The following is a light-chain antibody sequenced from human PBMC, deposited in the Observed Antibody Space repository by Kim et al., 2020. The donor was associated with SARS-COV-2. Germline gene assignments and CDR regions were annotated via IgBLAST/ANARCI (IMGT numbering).Light chain of an antibody. CDR2: AAS. Sequence: EIKMTQSPSSFPASVGDRVTITCRTTQSISSHLNWYQQKPGRAPKLLISAASTLQGGVPSRFSGSGSETDFTLTISSLQPEDFATYFCQQSYITPFTFGPGTKVDIK. V-gene: IGKV1-39*01. CDR3: QQSYITPFT. CDR1: QSISSH. J-gene: IGKJ3*01.